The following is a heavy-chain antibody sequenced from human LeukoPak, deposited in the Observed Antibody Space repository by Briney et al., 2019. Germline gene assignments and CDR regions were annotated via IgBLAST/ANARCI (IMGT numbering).Heavy chain of an antibody. CDR1: GYSLTSYY. Sequence: ASVKVSCKASGYSLTSYYIHWVRQAPGQGLEWMGIINPSGGSTTYAQKFQGRVTMTRDTSTSTVYMELSSLISEDTAVYYCARIRVLGINDAFDIWGQGTMVTVSS. J-gene: IGHJ3*02. D-gene: IGHD7-27*01. CDR3: ARIRVLGINDAFDI. CDR2: INPSGGST. V-gene: IGHV1-46*01.